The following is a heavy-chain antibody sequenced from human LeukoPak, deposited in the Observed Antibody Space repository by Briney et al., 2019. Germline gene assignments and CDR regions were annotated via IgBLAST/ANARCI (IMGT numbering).Heavy chain of an antibody. CDR3: AREPGPRTSNYYGSGSYYSNWFDP. CDR1: GFSFSTYA. V-gene: IGHV3-23*01. CDR2: TSGSGDTT. D-gene: IGHD3-10*01. J-gene: IGHJ5*02. Sequence: GGSLRLSCAASGFSFSTYAMNWVRQTPGKGPEWISGTSGSGDTTYYADSVKGRFTISRDNSKNTLYLQMNSLRAEDTAVYYCAREPGPRTSNYYGSGSYYSNWFDPWGQGTLVTVSS.